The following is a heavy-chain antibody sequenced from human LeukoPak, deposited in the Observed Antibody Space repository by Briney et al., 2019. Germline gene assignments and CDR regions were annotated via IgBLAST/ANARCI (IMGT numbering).Heavy chain of an antibody. CDR2: ISYDGSRK. CDR3: AKVDLPWLVLNWFDP. Sequence: PGRSLRLSCAASGFTFNSYGMRWVRQAPGKGLEWVAIISYDGSRKYYGDSVKGRFTISRDNSKNTLFLQMNSLRAEDTAVYYCAKVDLPWLVLNWFDPWGQGTLVTVSS. V-gene: IGHV3-30*18. D-gene: IGHD6-19*01. CDR1: GFTFNSYG. J-gene: IGHJ5*02.